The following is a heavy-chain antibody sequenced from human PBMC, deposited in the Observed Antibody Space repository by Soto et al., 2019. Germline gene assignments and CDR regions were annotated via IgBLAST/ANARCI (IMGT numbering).Heavy chain of an antibody. Sequence: QVQLVESGGGVVHPGTSLRLSCAASGFSFSDYGMHWVRQAPGKGLEWVAVIWFDGSNKYYAESVKGRFTISRDNSKNTVDVQMDRLRADDTAVYYCARRRSTVTTAWFYHAMDVWGQGTTVTVSS. CDR3: ARRRSTVTTAWFYHAMDV. D-gene: IGHD4-17*01. V-gene: IGHV3-33*01. J-gene: IGHJ6*02. CDR1: GFSFSDYG. CDR2: IWFDGSNK.